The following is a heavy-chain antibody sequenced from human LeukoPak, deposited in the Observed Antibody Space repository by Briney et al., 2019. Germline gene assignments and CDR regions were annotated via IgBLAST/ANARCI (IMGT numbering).Heavy chain of an antibody. CDR1: SGSISSGGYY. Sequence: PSETLSLTCTVSSGSISSGGYYWRWIRQHPGKGLEWIGYIYYSGSTYYNPSLKSRVTISVDTSKNQFSLKLSSVTAADTAVYYCARGLGVTTKFDYWGQGTLVTVSS. J-gene: IGHJ4*02. D-gene: IGHD4-17*01. CDR2: IYYSGST. V-gene: IGHV4-31*03. CDR3: ARGLGVTTKFDY.